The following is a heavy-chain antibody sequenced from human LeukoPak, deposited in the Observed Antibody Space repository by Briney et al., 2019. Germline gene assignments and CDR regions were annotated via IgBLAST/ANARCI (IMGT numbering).Heavy chain of an antibody. D-gene: IGHD3-22*01. Sequence: SETLSLTCTVSGGSISSYYRSWIRQPGGKGLEWIGRIWTSGSTNYNPSLRSRVTMSEDTSKNQFSLKLSSVTAADTAVYYCARDPASNYYDSSGYLQAWGQGTLVTVSS. CDR2: IWTSGST. J-gene: IGHJ5*02. CDR3: ARDPASNYYDSSGYLQA. CDR1: GGSISSYY. V-gene: IGHV4-4*07.